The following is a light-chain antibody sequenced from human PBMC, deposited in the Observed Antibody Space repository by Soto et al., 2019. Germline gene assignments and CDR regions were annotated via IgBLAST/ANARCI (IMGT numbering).Light chain of an antibody. CDR3: QQYVSLPIT. V-gene: IGKV3-20*01. CDR2: GAS. CDR1: QSVDTN. J-gene: IGKJ5*01. Sequence: EVVMTQSPATLSVSPGETATLSCRASQSVDTNLAWYQQKPGQAPRLLIYGASSRATGIPDRFSGSGSGTDFTLTISRVEPEDFAVYYCQQYVSLPITFGQGTRLEIK.